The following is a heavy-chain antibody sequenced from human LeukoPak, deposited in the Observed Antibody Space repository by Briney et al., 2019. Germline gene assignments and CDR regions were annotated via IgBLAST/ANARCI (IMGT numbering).Heavy chain of an antibody. V-gene: IGHV5-51*01. CDR2: IYPGDSDT. CDR1: GCRFTSYW. D-gene: IGHD2-2*01. J-gene: IGHJ3*02. Sequence: GGALRISCKGSGCRFTSYWIGWGRQMPGKGLEWMGIIYPGDSDTRYSPSFQRQVTISADKSISTAYLQWSSLKASDTAMYYCARHGCSSTSCSVIWGQGTMVTVSS. CDR3: ARHGCSSTSCSVI.